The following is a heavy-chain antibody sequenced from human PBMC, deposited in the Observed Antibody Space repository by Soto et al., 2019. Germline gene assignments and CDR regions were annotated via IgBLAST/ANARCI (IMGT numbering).Heavy chain of an antibody. D-gene: IGHD3-3*01. CDR3: ARVLKWSHDFWSYDYYYYYGMDV. J-gene: IGHJ6*02. CDR1: GGSISSYY. Sequence: ETLPLTCTVSGGSISSYYWSWIRQPPGKGLEWIGYIYYSGSTNYNPSLKSRVTISVDTSKNQFSLKLSSVTAADTAVYYCARVLKWSHDFWSYDYYYYYGMDVWGQGTTVTVSS. V-gene: IGHV4-59*01. CDR2: IYYSGST.